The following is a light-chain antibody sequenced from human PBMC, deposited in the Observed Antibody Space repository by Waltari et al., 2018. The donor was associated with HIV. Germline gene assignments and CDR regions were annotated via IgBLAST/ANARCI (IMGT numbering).Light chain of an antibody. CDR1: SSPLGRPS. J-gene: IGLJ2*01. Sequence: SVLTPPHSASGTPGQRVTISCSRSSSPLGRPSVSWYQQRPGMAPKLLIERKNQRPAGGPDRCAGSKVGTAAARASRGRRPEDEADDYGAAWDDSLSGQVLFGGGTKLTVL. CDR2: RKN. V-gene: IGLV1-47*01. CDR3: AAWDDSLSGQVL.